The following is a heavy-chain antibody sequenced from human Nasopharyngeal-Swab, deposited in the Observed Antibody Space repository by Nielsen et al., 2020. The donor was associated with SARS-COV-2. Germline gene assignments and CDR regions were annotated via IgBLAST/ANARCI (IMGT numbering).Heavy chain of an antibody. CDR3: ARIRVNHHYFDY. CDR1: GFSLSTSGMC. V-gene: IGHV2-70*11. CDR2: IDWDDDK. D-gene: IGHD1-14*01. Sequence: SGPTLLKPTQTLTLTCTFSGFSLSTSGMCVSWIRQPPGKALEWLARIDWDDDKYYSTSLKTRLTISKDTSKNQVVLTMTNMDPVDTATYYCARIRVNHHYFDYWGQGTLVTVSS. J-gene: IGHJ4*02.